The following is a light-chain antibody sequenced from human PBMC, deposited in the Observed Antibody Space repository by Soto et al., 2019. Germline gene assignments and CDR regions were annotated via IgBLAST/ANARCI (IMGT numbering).Light chain of an antibody. J-gene: IGLJ2*01. V-gene: IGLV2-14*01. Sequence: QSALTQPASVSGSPGQSITISWTGTSSDVGGYNYVSWYQQHPGKAPKLMIYDVSNRPSGVSNRFSGSKSGNTASLTISGLQAEDEADYYCSSYTSSSTLVVFGGGTNLTVL. CDR3: SSYTSSSTLVV. CDR2: DVS. CDR1: SSDVGGYNY.